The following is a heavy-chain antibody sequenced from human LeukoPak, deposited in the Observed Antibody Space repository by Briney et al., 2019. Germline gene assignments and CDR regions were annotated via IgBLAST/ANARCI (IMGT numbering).Heavy chain of an antibody. CDR3: TTDSGDTAMVDY. V-gene: IGHV3-15*01. CDR1: GFTFSNAW. J-gene: IGHJ4*02. D-gene: IGHD5-18*01. Sequence: KPGGSLRLSCAASGFTFSNAWMSWVRQAPGKGREWVGRIKSKTDGGTTDYAAPVKGRFTISRDDSKNTLYLQMNSLKTEDTAVYYCTTDSGDTAMVDYWGQGTLVTVSS. CDR2: IKSKTDGGTT.